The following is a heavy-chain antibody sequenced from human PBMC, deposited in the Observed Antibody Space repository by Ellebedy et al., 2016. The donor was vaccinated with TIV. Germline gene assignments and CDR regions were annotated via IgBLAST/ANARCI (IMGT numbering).Heavy chain of an antibody. V-gene: IGHV3-74*01. CDR1: GFPFSNYR. D-gene: IGHD6-19*01. CDR2: VDYDGSNT. J-gene: IGHJ4*02. Sequence: GESLKISXAVSGFPFSNYRMHWVRQTPGKGLEWVSRVDYDGSNTVYPDSVRGRFTVSRDNARNTLYLQMDHLRGEDTAVYYCSTTIVAGTNYWGQGTLVTVFS. CDR3: STTIVAGTNY.